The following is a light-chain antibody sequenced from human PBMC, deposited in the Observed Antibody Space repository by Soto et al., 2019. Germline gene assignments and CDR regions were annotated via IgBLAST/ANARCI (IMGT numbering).Light chain of an antibody. CDR2: DVA. CDR3: SSCTSSSTPVV. V-gene: IGLV2-14*03. Sequence: QSVLTQPASVSGSPGQSIAISCTGTSSDIGGYNCVSWYQQHPGKAPKLMIYDVASRPSGISNRFSGSKPGNTASLTISGLQAEDEADYYCSSCTSSSTPVVFGGGTKLTVL. CDR1: SSDIGGYNC. J-gene: IGLJ2*01.